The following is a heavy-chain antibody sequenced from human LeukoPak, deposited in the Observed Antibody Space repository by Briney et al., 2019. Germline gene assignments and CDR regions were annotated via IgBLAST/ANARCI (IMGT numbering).Heavy chain of an antibody. V-gene: IGHV3-23*01. CDR2: ISGSGGST. J-gene: IGHJ6*02. CDR3: AQLWFGEFRPNYYYYYGMDV. Sequence: PGGSLRLSCAASGFTFSSYAMSWVRQAPGKGLEWVSAISGSGGSTYYADSVKGRFTISRDNSKNTLYLQMNSLRAEDTAVYYSAQLWFGEFRPNYYYYYGMDVWGQGTTVTVSS. CDR1: GFTFSSYA. D-gene: IGHD3-10*01.